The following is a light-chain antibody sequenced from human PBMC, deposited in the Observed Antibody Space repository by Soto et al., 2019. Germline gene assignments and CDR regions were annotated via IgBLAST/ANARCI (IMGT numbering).Light chain of an antibody. CDR3: QSYDSSLSYV. J-gene: IGLJ1*01. Sequence: QSVLTQPPSVSGAPGQRVTISCTGSSSNIGAGYDVHWYQQLPGTAPKLLIYGNTNRPSGVPDRFSGSKSGTSASLAITGLQAEDEADYYCQSYDSSLSYVFGXGTKVTVL. CDR2: GNT. V-gene: IGLV1-40*01. CDR1: SSNIGAGYD.